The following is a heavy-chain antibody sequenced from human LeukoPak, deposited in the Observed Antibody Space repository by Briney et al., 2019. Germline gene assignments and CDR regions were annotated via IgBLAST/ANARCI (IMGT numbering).Heavy chain of an antibody. D-gene: IGHD4-11*01. V-gene: IGHV3-30*02. J-gene: IGHJ6*03. CDR3: AKRPTVTTFGYYYYMDV. Sequence: GGSLRLSCAASGFTFSSYGMHWVRQAPGKGLEWVAFIRYDGSNKYYADSVKGRFTISRDNSKNTLYLQMNSLRAEDTAVYYCAKRPTVTTFGYYYYMDVWGKGTTVTVSS. CDR2: IRYDGSNK. CDR1: GFTFSSYG.